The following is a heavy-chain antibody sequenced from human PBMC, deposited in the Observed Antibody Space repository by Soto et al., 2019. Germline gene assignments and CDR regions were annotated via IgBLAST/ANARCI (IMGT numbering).Heavy chain of an antibody. CDR1: GFTFSTYA. CDR3: AKYHEQYSRSYYDYLYF. Sequence: DVQLLESGGGLVQPGGSLRLSCAASGFTFSTYAMTWVRQAPGKGLEWVSAISAGGSTTHYACSVKGRFTISRDNSRDTVYLQMNCLRVEDTAVYYCAKYHEQYSRSYYDYLYFWGQGTLVTVSS. D-gene: IGHD1-26*01. V-gene: IGHV3-23*01. J-gene: IGHJ4*02. CDR2: ISAGGSTT.